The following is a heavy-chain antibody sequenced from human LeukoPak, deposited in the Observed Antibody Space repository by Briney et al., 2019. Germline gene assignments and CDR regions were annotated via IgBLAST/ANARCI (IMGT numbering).Heavy chain of an antibody. D-gene: IGHD1-1*01. V-gene: IGHV4-59*08. CDR3: ARPPTLDI. CDR1: GGSVTSYY. J-gene: IGHJ3*02. CDR2: IYYTGST. Sequence: PLETLSLTCTVSGGSVTSYYWSWIRQPPGKGLEWLGYIYYTGSTNYNPSLKSRVTISVDASKNQFSLKLSSVTAADTAVYYCARPPTLDIWGQGTMVTVSS.